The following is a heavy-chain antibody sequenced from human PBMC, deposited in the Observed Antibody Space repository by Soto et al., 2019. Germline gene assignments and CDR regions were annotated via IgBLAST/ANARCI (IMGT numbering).Heavy chain of an antibody. CDR1: GFSFHTYA. CDR2: ISGSGGNT. D-gene: IGHD3-22*01. CDR3: AKDFDSSAYYFFDD. V-gene: IGHV3-23*01. Sequence: GSLRLSCAASGFSFHTYAMSWVRQPPGKGLEWVSAISGSGGNTYYADSVKGRFTISRDNSMKMLFPQMTSLRAEDTAVYYCAKDFDSSAYYFFDDWGQGPPVTVSS. J-gene: IGHJ4*02.